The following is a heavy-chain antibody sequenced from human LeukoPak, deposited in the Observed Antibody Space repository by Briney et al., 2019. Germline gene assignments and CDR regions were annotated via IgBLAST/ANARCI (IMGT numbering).Heavy chain of an antibody. J-gene: IGHJ3*02. Sequence: PGGSLRLSCAASGFTFSSYWMSWVRQAPGKGLEWVANIKQDGSEKYYVDSVKGRFTISRDNAKNSLYLQMNSLRAEDTAVYYCARGPPYYDFWSGYYTGRGMEDAFDIWGQGTMVTVSS. CDR1: GFTFSSYW. V-gene: IGHV3-7*01. CDR2: IKQDGSEK. CDR3: ARGPPYYDFWSGYYTGRGMEDAFDI. D-gene: IGHD3-3*01.